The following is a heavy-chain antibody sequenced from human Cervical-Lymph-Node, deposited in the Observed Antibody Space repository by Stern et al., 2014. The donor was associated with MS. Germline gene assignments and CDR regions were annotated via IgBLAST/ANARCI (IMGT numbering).Heavy chain of an antibody. CDR3: AATPGTYDNAGYLLDS. CDR1: GYPFTGYY. Sequence: QVQLGQSGAEVKKPGASLKVSCTASGYPFTGYYLHWVRQAPGQGLEWMGRINPDSGGTNYPQKFQGRVTMTRGTSISTLYLELSRLTSDDTAVYYCAATPGTYDNAGYLLDSWGQGTLVIVSS. CDR2: INPDSGGT. D-gene: IGHD3-22*01. V-gene: IGHV1-2*06. J-gene: IGHJ5*02.